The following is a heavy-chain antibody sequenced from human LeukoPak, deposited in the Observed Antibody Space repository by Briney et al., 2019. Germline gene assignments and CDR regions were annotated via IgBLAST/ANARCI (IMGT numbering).Heavy chain of an antibody. D-gene: IGHD3-10*01. Sequence: SETLSLTCAVSGASISSSHWWSWVRRPPRKGLEWIGEIYHGGSTNCNPSLKGRVTISVDRSNNQFSLRLTSVTAADTAVYYCARGEEHGSGTVHFDYWGQETLVTVSS. CDR2: IYHGGST. J-gene: IGHJ4*02. CDR1: GASISSSHW. CDR3: ARGEEHGSGTVHFDY. V-gene: IGHV4-4*02.